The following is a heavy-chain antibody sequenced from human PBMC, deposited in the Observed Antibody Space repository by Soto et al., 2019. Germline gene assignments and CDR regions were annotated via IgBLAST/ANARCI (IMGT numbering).Heavy chain of an antibody. Sequence: EVPLLESGGGLVQPGGSLRLSCAPSGFTFSNYAMTWVRQAPGKGLEWVSGVSASGTGAYYTDSVKGRFTISRDNXKXRLYLQMNSLRAEDTAVYYCANHPSGWSSSGWYFDYWGQGTPVTVSS. D-gene: IGHD6-19*01. V-gene: IGHV3-23*01. CDR3: ANHPSGWSSSGWYFDY. J-gene: IGHJ4*02. CDR1: GFTFSNYA. CDR2: VSASGTGA.